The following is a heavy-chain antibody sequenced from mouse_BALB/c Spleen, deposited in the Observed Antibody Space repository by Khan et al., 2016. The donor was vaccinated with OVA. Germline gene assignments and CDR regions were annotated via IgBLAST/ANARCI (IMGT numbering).Heavy chain of an antibody. V-gene: IGHV1-61*01. Sequence: QVQLQQPGAELVRPGASVKLSCKASGYTFTSYWMNWVKQRPGQGLEWIGMIDPSDSETHYNQMFKDKATLTVDKFSRTAYMQLSSLTSEDSAVYYCARREKYGYDPSWFADWGQGTLVTVSS. CDR2: IDPSDSET. CDR3: ARREKYGYDPSWFAD. CDR1: GYTFTSYW. J-gene: IGHJ3*01. D-gene: IGHD2-2*01.